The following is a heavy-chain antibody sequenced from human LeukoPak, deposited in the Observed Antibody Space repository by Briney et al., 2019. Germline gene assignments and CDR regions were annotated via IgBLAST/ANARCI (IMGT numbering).Heavy chain of an antibody. CDR1: GFTFSSYW. V-gene: IGHV3-7*01. J-gene: IGHJ4*02. D-gene: IGHD5-18*01. Sequence: GESLKISCAASGFTFSSYWMSWVRQAPGKGLEWVANIKQDGSEKYYVDSVKGRFTISRDNAKNSLYLQMNSLRAEDTAVYYCARALIQLYAFLDYWGQGTLVTVSS. CDR3: ARALIQLYAFLDY. CDR2: IKQDGSEK.